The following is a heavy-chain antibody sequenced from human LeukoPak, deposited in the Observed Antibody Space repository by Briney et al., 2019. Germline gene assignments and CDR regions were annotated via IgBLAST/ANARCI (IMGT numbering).Heavy chain of an antibody. V-gene: IGHV3-23*01. J-gene: IGHJ3*02. CDR2: ISGSGGST. Sequence: GGSLRLSCAASGFTFSSYAMSWVRQAPGKGLEWVSAISGSGGSTYYADSVKARFTISRDNSKNTLYLQMNSLRAEDTAVYYCAKDDDYVWGSYHNGAFDIWGQGTMVTVSS. CDR1: GFTFSSYA. CDR3: AKDDDYVWGSYHNGAFDI. D-gene: IGHD3-16*02.